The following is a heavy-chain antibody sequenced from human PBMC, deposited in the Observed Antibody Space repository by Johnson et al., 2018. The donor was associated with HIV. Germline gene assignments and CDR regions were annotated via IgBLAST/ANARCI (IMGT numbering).Heavy chain of an antibody. CDR2: ISGSGGST. V-gene: IGHV3-23*04. J-gene: IGHJ3*02. CDR3: ARAVLVGATNADAFDI. Sequence: MQLVESGGGVVQPWRSLRVSCGASGFTFSSHYMHWVRQAPGKGLEWVSAISGSGGSTYYADSVKGRFTVSRDNSKNTLYLQMNSLRAEDTALYYCARAVLVGATNADAFDIWGQGTMVTVSS. D-gene: IGHD1-26*01. CDR1: GFTFSSHY.